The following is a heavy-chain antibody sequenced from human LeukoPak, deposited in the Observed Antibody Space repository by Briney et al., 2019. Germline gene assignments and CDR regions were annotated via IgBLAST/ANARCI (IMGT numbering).Heavy chain of an antibody. CDR2: INPNSGGT. V-gene: IGHV1-2*02. Sequence: GASVKVSCKASGYTFTGYYMHWVRQAPGQGLEWMGWINPNSGGTNYAQKFQGRVTMTRDTSISTAYMELSRLRSDDTAVYYCAREDCSSTSCYDYYGAFDIWGHGTMVTVSS. CDR1: GYTFTGYY. J-gene: IGHJ3*02. CDR3: AREDCSSTSCYDYYGAFDI. D-gene: IGHD2-2*01.